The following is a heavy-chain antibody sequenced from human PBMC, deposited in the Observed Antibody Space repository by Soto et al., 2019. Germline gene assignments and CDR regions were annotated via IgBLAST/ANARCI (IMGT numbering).Heavy chain of an antibody. CDR3: ARGRYNYYDAGSFLNRFDP. D-gene: IGHD3-10*01. V-gene: IGHV4-30-4*01. Sequence: QVQLQESGLGLVQPSQTLSLSCTVSGGSIRSGDYYWSWIRQPPGKGLEWIGSIFYSGTTYYNPSLQSRVTISVDTSKNRFSLKLSSVTASDTAMYFCARGRYNYYDAGSFLNRFDPWGQGTLVSVSS. J-gene: IGHJ5*02. CDR2: IFYSGTT. CDR1: GGSIRSGDYY.